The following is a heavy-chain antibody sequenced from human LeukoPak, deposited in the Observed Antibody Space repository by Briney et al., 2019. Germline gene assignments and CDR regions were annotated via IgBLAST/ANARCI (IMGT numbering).Heavy chain of an antibody. CDR3: ARGVTMVRGELSYPLWFDP. CDR2: ITAYNGNT. Sequence: GASVKVSCKASGYTFTSYGISWVRQAPGQGLEWMGWITAYNGNTNNAQKLQGRVTMTTDTSTSTAYMELRSLRSDDTAVYYCARGVTMVRGELSYPLWFDPWGQGTLVTVSS. V-gene: IGHV1-18*01. J-gene: IGHJ5*02. D-gene: IGHD3-10*01. CDR1: GYTFTSYG.